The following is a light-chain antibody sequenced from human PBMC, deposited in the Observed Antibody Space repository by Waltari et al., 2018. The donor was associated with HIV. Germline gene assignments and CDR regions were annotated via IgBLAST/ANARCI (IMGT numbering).Light chain of an antibody. CDR3: QQHSDWPLT. J-gene: IGKJ4*01. CDR2: GIS. Sequence: ELVLTQSPATLSVSPGERATLSCRASQSIRSNYLAWYQQKPGQAPRLLIYGISSRATGIPDRFSGSGSGTEFTLTISSLQSEDFAVYYCQQHSDWPLTFGGGTKVDIK. V-gene: IGKV3D-15*01. CDR1: QSIRSN.